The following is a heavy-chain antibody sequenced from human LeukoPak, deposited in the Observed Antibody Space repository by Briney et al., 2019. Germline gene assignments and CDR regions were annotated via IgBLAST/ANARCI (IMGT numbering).Heavy chain of an antibody. V-gene: IGHV3-49*03. J-gene: IGHJ4*02. Sequence: PGGFLRLSCTASGFTFGDYAMSWFRQAPGKGLEWVGFTRSKAYGGTTEYAASVKGRFTISRDDSKSITYLQMNSLKTEDTAVYYCTRDLGWHGNIQLWMEGSHDYWGQGTLVTVSS. CDR2: TRSKAYGGTT. CDR1: GFTFGDYA. D-gene: IGHD5-18*01. CDR3: TRDLGWHGNIQLWMEGSHDY.